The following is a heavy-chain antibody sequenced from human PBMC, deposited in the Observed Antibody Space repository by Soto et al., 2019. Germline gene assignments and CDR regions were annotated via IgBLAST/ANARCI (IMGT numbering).Heavy chain of an antibody. Sequence: QVQLQESGPGLVQPSQTLSLTCSVSGASISSVGYYWTWIRQHPGEGLEWIGYIYHSGSTYYNPSLKSRLTISVDTSKNQFSLRLISVTAADTAVYYCGSFSDRITPATIVDWGQGSLVTVSS. V-gene: IGHV4-31*03. CDR3: GSFSDRITPATIVD. D-gene: IGHD2-2*02. CDR2: IYHSGST. J-gene: IGHJ4*02. CDR1: GASISSVGYY.